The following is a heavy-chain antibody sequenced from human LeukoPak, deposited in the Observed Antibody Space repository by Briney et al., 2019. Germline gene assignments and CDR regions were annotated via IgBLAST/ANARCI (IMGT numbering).Heavy chain of an antibody. CDR3: AKSHSSSFDY. D-gene: IGHD6-6*01. Sequence: PGGSLRLSCAASGFTFSSYGMHWVRQAPGKGLEWVAVISYDGSNKYYADSVKGRFTISRDNSKNTLYLQMNSLRAEDTAVYYCAKSHSSSFDYWGQGTLVTVSS. J-gene: IGHJ4*02. CDR1: GFTFSSYG. CDR2: ISYDGSNK. V-gene: IGHV3-30*18.